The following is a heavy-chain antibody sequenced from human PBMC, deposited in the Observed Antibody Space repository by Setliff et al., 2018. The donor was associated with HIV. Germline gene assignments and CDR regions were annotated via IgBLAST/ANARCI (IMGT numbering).Heavy chain of an antibody. V-gene: IGHV4-38-2*01. CDR2: MFRTGTS. Sequence: TLSLTCAVSGYSIRSGYYWGWIRQSPGKGLEWIGTMFRTGTSYYNPSLTSRVTISQDTSKNQFSLELTSVTAAYTAVYYCATVDGTRYLDYWGQGKLVTVSS. D-gene: IGHD1-1*01. J-gene: IGHJ4*02. CDR3: ATVDGTRYLDY. CDR1: GYSIRSGYY.